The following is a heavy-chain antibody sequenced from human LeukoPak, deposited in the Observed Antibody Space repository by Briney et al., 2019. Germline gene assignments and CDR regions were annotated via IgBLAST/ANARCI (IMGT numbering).Heavy chain of an antibody. CDR1: GFTFDDYA. CDR3: GRVAGYMIVDYFDY. D-gene: IGHD3-22*01. CDR2: ISWNSGSI. Sequence: SLRLPCAAPGFTFDDYAMHWVRQAPGKGLEWVSGISWNSGSIGYADSVKGRFTISRDNAKNSLYLQMNRLRAEDTALYYCGRVAGYMIVDYFDYWGQGTLGTVSS. J-gene: IGHJ4*02. V-gene: IGHV3-9*01.